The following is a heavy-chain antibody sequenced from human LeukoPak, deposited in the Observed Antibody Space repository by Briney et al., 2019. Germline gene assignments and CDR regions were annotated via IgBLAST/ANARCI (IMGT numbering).Heavy chain of an antibody. CDR1: GGSISSYY. Sequence: SETLSLTCTVSGGSISSYYWSWIRQPPGEGLEWIGYIYYSGSTNYNPSLKSRVTISVDTSKNQFSLKLSSVTAADTAVYYCARGAYDYVWGSYRPFDYWGQGTLVTVSS. CDR3: ARGAYDYVWGSYRPFDY. D-gene: IGHD3-16*02. V-gene: IGHV4-59*01. J-gene: IGHJ4*02. CDR2: IYYSGST.